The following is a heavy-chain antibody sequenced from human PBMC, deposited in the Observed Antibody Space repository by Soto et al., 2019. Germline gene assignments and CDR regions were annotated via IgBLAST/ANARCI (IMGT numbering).Heavy chain of an antibody. CDR1: GFTFSSYG. D-gene: IGHD2-15*01. CDR2: IWYDGINK. V-gene: IGHV3-33*01. J-gene: IGHJ4*02. Sequence: QVQLVESGGGVVQPGRSLRLSCAAYGFTFSSYGMHWVRQAPGKGLEWVAVIWYDGINKYYADSVKGRFTISRDNSKNTLYLQMNSLRAEDTAVYYCARDPIIGSSYPRYFDYWGQGTLVTVFS. CDR3: ARDPIIGSSYPRYFDY.